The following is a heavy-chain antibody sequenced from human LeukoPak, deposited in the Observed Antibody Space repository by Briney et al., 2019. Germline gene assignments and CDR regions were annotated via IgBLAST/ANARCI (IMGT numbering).Heavy chain of an antibody. D-gene: IGHD2-15*01. CDR3: AREVKLLGSYYFDY. Sequence: ASVKVSCKASGYTFTGYYMHWVRQAPGQGLEWMGWINSNSGGTNYAQKFQGRVTMTRDTSISTAYMELSRLRSDDTAVYYCAREVKLLGSYYFDYWGQGTLVTVSS. CDR2: INSNSGGT. J-gene: IGHJ4*02. V-gene: IGHV1-2*02. CDR1: GYTFTGYY.